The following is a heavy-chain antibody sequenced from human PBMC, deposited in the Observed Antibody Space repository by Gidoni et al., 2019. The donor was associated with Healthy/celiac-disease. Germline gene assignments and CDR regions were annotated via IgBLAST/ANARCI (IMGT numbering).Heavy chain of an antibody. Sequence: QVQLVQSGAEVKKPGASVKVSCKASGYTFTSYYMHWVRQDPGQGLEWMGIIKPSGGSTSYAQKFQGRVTMTRDTSTSTVYMELSSLRSEDTAVYYCARRRLWHALFDYWGQGTLVTVSS. CDR2: IKPSGGST. J-gene: IGHJ4*02. D-gene: IGHD3-10*01. CDR3: ARRRLWHALFDY. CDR1: GYTFTSYY. V-gene: IGHV1-46*01.